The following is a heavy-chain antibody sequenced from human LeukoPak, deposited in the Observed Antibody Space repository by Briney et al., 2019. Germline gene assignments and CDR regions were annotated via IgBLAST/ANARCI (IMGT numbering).Heavy chain of an antibody. Sequence: ASVRVSCKVSGYTLTELSMHWVRQAPGKGLEWMGGFDPEDGETIYAQKFQGRVTMTEDTSTDTAYMELSSLRSEDTAVYYCATGGTLYYDILPGYHWENWFDPWGQGTLVTVSS. V-gene: IGHV1-24*01. CDR2: FDPEDGET. CDR1: GYTLTELS. D-gene: IGHD3-9*01. J-gene: IGHJ5*02. CDR3: ATGGTLYYDILPGYHWENWFDP.